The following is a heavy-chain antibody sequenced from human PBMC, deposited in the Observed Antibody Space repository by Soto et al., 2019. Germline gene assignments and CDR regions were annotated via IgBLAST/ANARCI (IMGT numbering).Heavy chain of an antibody. Sequence: QVQLQESGPGLVKPSETLSLTCTVSGGSISSYYWSWIRQPPGKGLEWIGYIYYSGSTNYNPSLKSRVTISVDTSKNQFSLKLSSVTAADTAVYYCARDRPDYCDYWYFDLWGRGTLVTVSS. D-gene: IGHD4-17*01. CDR2: IYYSGST. V-gene: IGHV4-59*01. CDR1: GGSISSYY. CDR3: ARDRPDYCDYWYFDL. J-gene: IGHJ2*01.